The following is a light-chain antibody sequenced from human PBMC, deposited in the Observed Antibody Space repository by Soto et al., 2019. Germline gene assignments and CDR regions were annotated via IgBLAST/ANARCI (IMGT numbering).Light chain of an antibody. CDR2: DAS. CDR1: QGISSA. Sequence: AMQLTQSPSSLSASVGDRVTITSRASQGISSALAWYQQKPGKAPKLLIYDASSLESGVPSRFSGSGSGTDLTLTISSLEPEDFATYYCQQFNSYPLTFGGGTKVEIK. V-gene: IGKV1-13*02. CDR3: QQFNSYPLT. J-gene: IGKJ4*01.